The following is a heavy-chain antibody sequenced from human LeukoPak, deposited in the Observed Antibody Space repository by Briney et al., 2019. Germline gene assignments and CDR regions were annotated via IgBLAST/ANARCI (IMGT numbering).Heavy chain of an antibody. J-gene: IGHJ4*02. V-gene: IGHV3-23*01. CDR2: ISNNGGYT. CDR3: ARAIGAADSY. D-gene: IGHD6-13*01. Sequence: GGSLRLSCAASGFTFSSSAMSWVRQAPGKGLEWVSAISNNGGYTYYADSVKGRFTISRDNAKKSLYLQMNSLRAEDTAVYYCARAIGAADSYWGQGTLVTVSS. CDR1: GFTFSSSA.